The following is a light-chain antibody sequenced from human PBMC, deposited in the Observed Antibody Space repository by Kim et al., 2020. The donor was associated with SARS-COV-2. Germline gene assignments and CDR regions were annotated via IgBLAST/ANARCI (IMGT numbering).Light chain of an antibody. CDR1: SSNIGRNT. CDR2: GNN. J-gene: IGLJ3*02. Sequence: QSVLTQPPSASGTPGQRVTISCSGSSSNIGRNTVNWYQQLPGTAPKLLIYGNNHRPSGVPDRFSGSKSGTSASLAISGLQSEDEADYYCVSWDDTLNGTPFGGGTQLTVL. CDR3: VSWDDTLNGTP. V-gene: IGLV1-44*01.